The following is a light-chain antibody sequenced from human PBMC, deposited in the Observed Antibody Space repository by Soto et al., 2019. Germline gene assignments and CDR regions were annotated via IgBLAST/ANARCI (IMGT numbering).Light chain of an antibody. J-gene: IGKJ2*01. CDR1: QSVSSY. Sequence: EIVGTKSPSILSLAPEERATVAGRASQSVSSYLAWYQQKPGQAPRLLIDDASIRATGIPARFSGSGSGTDFTLTISSQEPEDFDVYSFQRRRNWPRTFGQGTKLEIK. CDR3: QRRRNWPRT. CDR2: DAS. V-gene: IGKV3-11*01.